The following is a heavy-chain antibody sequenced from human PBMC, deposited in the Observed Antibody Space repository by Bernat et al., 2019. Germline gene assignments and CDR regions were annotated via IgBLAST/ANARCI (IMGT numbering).Heavy chain of an antibody. Sequence: QVQLVESGGGSVEPGGSLRLSCAASGFTFSDYYMSWIRQALGKGLEWISYINTVSTYTRYVDSVKGRFTISRDNAKNSLYLQMNSLRADDTAVYYCARVQSDYFEYLGQGTLVTVFS. V-gene: IGHV3-11*05. CDR1: GFTFSDYY. CDR3: ARVQSDYFEY. CDR2: INTVSTYT. J-gene: IGHJ4*02.